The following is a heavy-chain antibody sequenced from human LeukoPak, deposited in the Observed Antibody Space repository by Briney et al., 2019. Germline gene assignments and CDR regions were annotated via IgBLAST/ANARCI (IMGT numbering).Heavy chain of an antibody. J-gene: IGHJ4*02. V-gene: IGHV3-33*06. CDR1: GFTFSRYG. Sequence: PGRSLRLSCAASGFTFSRYGMHWVRQAPGKGLEWVAVIWYDGSKKNYADSVKGRFTISRDNSKNTLNLQMTSLRAEDTAVYYCAKARGTVVPPFDYWGQGTLVTVSS. D-gene: IGHD3-22*01. CDR3: AKARGTVVPPFDY. CDR2: IWYDGSKK.